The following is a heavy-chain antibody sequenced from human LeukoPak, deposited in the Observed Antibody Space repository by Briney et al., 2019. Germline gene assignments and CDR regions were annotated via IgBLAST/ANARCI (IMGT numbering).Heavy chain of an antibody. J-gene: IGHJ3*02. CDR2: INQDGSEK. V-gene: IGHV3-7*01. D-gene: IGHD3-16*02. CDR1: GFTFSSYW. Sequence: PGGSLRLPCAASGFTFSSYWMSWVRQAPGKGLEWVANINQDGSEKYYVDSVKGRFTISRDNAKNSLYLQMNSLRAEDTAVYYCARDRGYDYVWGSYRYTGAFDIWGQGTMVTVSS. CDR3: ARDRGYDYVWGSYRYTGAFDI.